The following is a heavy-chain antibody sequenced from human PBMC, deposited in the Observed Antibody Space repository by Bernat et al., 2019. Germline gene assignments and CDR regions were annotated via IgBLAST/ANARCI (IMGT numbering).Heavy chain of an antibody. CDR3: AARHCSNGVCQFDD. D-gene: IGHD2-8*01. V-gene: IGHV3-21*01. Sequence: QLVESGGGLVKPGESLRLSCAASGFSFSTYSMNWVRQAPGKGLEWVSSISNAGGTIYYAESVRGRFTISRVNAENSLFLQMNSLRAEDTAVYYCAARHCSNGVCQFDDWGQGTLVTVSS. CDR1: GFSFSTYS. CDR2: ISNAGGTI. J-gene: IGHJ4*02.